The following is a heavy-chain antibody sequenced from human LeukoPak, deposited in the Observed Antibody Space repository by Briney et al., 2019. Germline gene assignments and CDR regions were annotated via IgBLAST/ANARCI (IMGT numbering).Heavy chain of an antibody. V-gene: IGHV1-69*04. D-gene: IGHD3-22*01. CDR2: IIPILGIA. CDR1: GGTFRSYA. Sequence: SVKVSCRASGGTFRSYAISWVRQAPGQGLEWMGRIIPILGIANYAQKFQGRVTITADKSTSTAYMELSSLRSEDTAVYYCASRGALGSSGYFFDYWGQGTLVTVSS. J-gene: IGHJ4*02. CDR3: ASRGALGSSGYFFDY.